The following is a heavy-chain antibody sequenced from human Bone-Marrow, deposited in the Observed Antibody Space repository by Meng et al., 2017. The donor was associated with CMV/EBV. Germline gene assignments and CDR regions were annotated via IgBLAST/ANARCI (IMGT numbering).Heavy chain of an antibody. J-gene: IGHJ4*02. CDR1: GFTFSSYS. D-gene: IGHD3-10*01. V-gene: IGHV3-21*01. Sequence: GGSLRLSCAASGFTFSSYSMNWVRQAPGKGLEWVSSISSSSSYIYYADSVKGRFTISRDNDKNSLYLQMNSLRAEDTAVYYCARVGNYGSVFDYWGQGTLVTVSS. CDR2: ISSSSSYI. CDR3: ARVGNYGSVFDY.